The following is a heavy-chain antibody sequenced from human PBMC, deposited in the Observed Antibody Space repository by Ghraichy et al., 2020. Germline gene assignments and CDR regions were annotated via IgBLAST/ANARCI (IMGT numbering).Heavy chain of an antibody. V-gene: IGHV3-23*01. CDR2: ISGSGGST. D-gene: IGHD1-7*01. CDR1: GFTFRRSA. CDR3: AKVLELGVFDY. J-gene: IGHJ4*02. Sequence: GGSLRLSCAASGFTFRRSAMRWFRQAPGKGLEWVSAISGSGGSTYYADSVKGRFTISRDNSKNTLYLQMNSLRAEDTAVYYCAKVLELGVFDYWGQGTLVTVSS.